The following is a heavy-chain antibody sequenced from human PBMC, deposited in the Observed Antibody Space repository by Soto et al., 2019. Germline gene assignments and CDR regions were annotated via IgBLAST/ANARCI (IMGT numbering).Heavy chain of an antibody. V-gene: IGHV2-5*02. CDR1: GFSLSTSGVG. J-gene: IGHJ4*02. D-gene: IGHD2-15*01. Sequence: QITLKESGPTLVKPTQTLTLTCTFSGFSLSTSGVGVGWIRQPPGKALEWLALIYWDDDKRYSPSLKSRLTISKDTSKDRVVLTVTKMGPVDTATYYCADDYGSGGSGLLDYWGQGTLVSVSS. CDR3: ADDYGSGGSGLLDY. CDR2: IYWDDDK.